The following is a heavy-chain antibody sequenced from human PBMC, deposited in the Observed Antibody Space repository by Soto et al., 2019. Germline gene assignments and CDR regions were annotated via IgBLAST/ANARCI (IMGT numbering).Heavy chain of an antibody. CDR2: ISAHSADT. Sequence: ASVKVSCRASGYTFSNFGISWVRQAPGQGLEWMGWISAHSADTNYAQNLQGRVIMTTETSTSTAYMELTSLRSDDTAIYYCARDTRKLYDGYDFPYFGSWGQGTLVTVSS. CDR3: ARDTRKLYDGYDFPYFGS. V-gene: IGHV1-18*01. CDR1: GYTFSNFG. D-gene: IGHD5-12*01. J-gene: IGHJ4*02.